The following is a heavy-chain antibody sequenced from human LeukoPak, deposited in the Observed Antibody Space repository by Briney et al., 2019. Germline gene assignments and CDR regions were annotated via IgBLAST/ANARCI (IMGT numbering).Heavy chain of an antibody. J-gene: IGHJ4*02. D-gene: IGHD3-10*01. V-gene: IGHV1-2*02. CDR2: INPNSGGT. Sequence: ASVKVSCKASGYTFTGYYMHWVRQAPGQGLEWMGWINPNSGGTNYAQKFQGRVTMTRDTSISTAYMELSRLRSDDTAVYYCATSKVRGVIWLFSVWGQGTLVTVSS. CDR3: ATSKVRGVIWLFSV. CDR1: GYTFTGYY.